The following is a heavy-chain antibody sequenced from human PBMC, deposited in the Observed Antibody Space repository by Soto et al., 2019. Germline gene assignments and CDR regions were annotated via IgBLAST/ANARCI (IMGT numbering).Heavy chain of an antibody. CDR1: VFSLSTSGVG. Sequence: ESGPTLGNPTQTLTLTCTFSVFSLSTSGVGVGWIRQPPGKALEWLALIYWDDDKRYSPSLKSRLTITKDTSKNQVVLTMTNMDPVDTATYYCAHGPQGYSSSWYNYFDYWGQGTLVTVSS. CDR2: IYWDDDK. V-gene: IGHV2-5*02. J-gene: IGHJ4*02. D-gene: IGHD6-13*01. CDR3: AHGPQGYSSSWYNYFDY.